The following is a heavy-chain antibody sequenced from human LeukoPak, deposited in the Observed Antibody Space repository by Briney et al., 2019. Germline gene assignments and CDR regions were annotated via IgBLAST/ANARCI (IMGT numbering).Heavy chain of an antibody. CDR1: RFTVRSNH. CDR3: TLVRGFKRPLDC. V-gene: IGHV3-53*01. CDR2: ISNGGGT. D-gene: IGHD2-8*02. J-gene: IGHJ4*02. Sequence: GGSLRLSCAASRFTVRSNHMSWVRQVPGKGLEWVSVISNGGGTNYVDSVKGRFTISRDNSKNTLYLQMNSLRAEDTAVYYCTLVRGFKRPLDCWGQGTLVTVSS.